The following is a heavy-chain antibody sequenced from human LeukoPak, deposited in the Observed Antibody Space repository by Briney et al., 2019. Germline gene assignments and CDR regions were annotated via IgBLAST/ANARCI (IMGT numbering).Heavy chain of an antibody. D-gene: IGHD1-26*01. CDR1: GFTFSSYA. V-gene: IGHV3-23*01. CDR2: ISGSGGST. Sequence: QPGGSLRLSCAASGFTFSSYAMTWVRQAPGKGLEWVSGISGSGGSTHYGDSVRGRFTISRDNSKNTLYLQMNSLRAEDTAVYYWAKATYTHSGTYYLYYFDYWGQGTLVTVSS. CDR3: AKATYTHSGTYYLYYFDY. J-gene: IGHJ4*02.